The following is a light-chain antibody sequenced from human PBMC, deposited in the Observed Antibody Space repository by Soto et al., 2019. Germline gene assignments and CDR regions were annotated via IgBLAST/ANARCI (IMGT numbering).Light chain of an antibody. Sequence: EIVSTQSPDTLSLSPGERATLSCRASQTVIHNHLAWHQQKPGQTPRLLVYGASSRATGIPDRFSGSGSGTDFTLTISRLEPEEFAVYYCQQHGTSPITFGQGTRLEIK. J-gene: IGKJ5*01. CDR2: GAS. V-gene: IGKV3-20*01. CDR3: QQHGTSPIT. CDR1: QTVIHNH.